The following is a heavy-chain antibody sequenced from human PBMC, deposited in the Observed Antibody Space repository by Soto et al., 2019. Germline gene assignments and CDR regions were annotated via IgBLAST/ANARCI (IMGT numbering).Heavy chain of an antibody. Sequence: PGGSLRLSCAASGFTFSSYAMSWVRQAPGKGLEWVSAISGSGGSTYYADSVKGRFTISRDNSKNTLYLQMNSLRAEDTAVYYCANSPPGYCSSTSCPNWFDPWGQGTLVTVSS. J-gene: IGHJ5*02. V-gene: IGHV3-23*01. CDR2: ISGSGGST. CDR1: GFTFSSYA. D-gene: IGHD2-2*03. CDR3: ANSPPGYCSSTSCPNWFDP.